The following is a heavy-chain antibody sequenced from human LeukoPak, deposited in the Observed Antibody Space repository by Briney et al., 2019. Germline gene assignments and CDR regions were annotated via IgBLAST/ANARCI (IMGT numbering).Heavy chain of an antibody. J-gene: IGHJ4*02. V-gene: IGHV4-39*01. CDR2: LFYGENT. Sequence: PSETLSLTCTVSGGSISPISSGTYYWGWIRQAPGKGLEWIGSLFYGENTHYNPSLKSRATLSVDSSKNQFSLKLTSVTAADAAVYFCARQLPTAAADTRGYFDYWAQATVVTVSS. CDR3: ARQLPTAAADTRGYFDY. D-gene: IGHD6-25*01. CDR1: GGSISPISSGTYY.